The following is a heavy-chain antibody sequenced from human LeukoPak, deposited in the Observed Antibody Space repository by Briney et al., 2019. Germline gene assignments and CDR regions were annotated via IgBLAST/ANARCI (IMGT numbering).Heavy chain of an antibody. J-gene: IGHJ4*02. D-gene: IGHD6-19*01. Sequence: SETLSLTCSVSGGSVSSGNYYWSWIRPPPGRGLEWIEYIFYTGSTNYNPSLKSRVTMSVDTSKNQLSLKLSSMTAADTAVYYCARQWLVSPLFDYWGQGTLVTVSS. CDR3: ARQWLVSPLFDY. CDR1: GGSVSSGNYY. V-gene: IGHV4-61*01. CDR2: IFYTGST.